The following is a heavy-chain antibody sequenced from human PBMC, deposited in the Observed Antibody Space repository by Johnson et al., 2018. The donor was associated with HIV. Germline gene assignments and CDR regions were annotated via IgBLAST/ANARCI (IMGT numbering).Heavy chain of an antibody. D-gene: IGHD6-13*01. J-gene: IGHJ3*02. CDR2: ISGSGGST. V-gene: IGHV3-23*04. CDR1: GFTFSTYA. Sequence: VQLVESGGGLVQPGGSLRLSCAASGFTFSTYAMSWVRQAPGKGLEWVSSISGSGGSTYYADSVRGRFTISRDNSKNTLYLQMNSLRAEDTAVYYCAKDYQNSTSRWYNDAFDSWGQGTMVTVSS. CDR3: AKDYQNSTSRWYNDAFDS.